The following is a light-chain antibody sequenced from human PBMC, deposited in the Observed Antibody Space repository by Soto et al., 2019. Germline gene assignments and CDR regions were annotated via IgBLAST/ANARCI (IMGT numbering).Light chain of an antibody. CDR3: QQYNNWWT. CDR1: QSVSSN. CDR2: GAF. V-gene: IGKV3D-15*01. Sequence: EIVLTQSPGTLSLSPGERATLSCRASQSVSSNYLAWYQQKPGQAPRLLIYGAFNRATGIPARFSGSGSGTEFTLTISSLQSEDFAVYYCQQYNNWWTFGQGTKVDIK. J-gene: IGKJ1*01.